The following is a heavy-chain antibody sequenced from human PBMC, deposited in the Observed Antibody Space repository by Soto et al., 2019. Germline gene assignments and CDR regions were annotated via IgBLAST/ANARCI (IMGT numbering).Heavy chain of an antibody. J-gene: IGHJ3*02. CDR3: AHRHTIFGLIMNAGFDI. CDR1: GFSLSTRGVG. CDR2: IYWDDDK. V-gene: IGHV2-5*02. D-gene: IGHD3-3*01. Sequence: SGPTLVNPTQTLTLTCTFSGFSLSTRGVGVGWIRQPPGKALEWLALIYWDDDKRYSPSLESRLTITKDTSKNQVVLTMTNMDPVDTATYYCAHRHTIFGLIMNAGFDIWGQGTMVTVSS.